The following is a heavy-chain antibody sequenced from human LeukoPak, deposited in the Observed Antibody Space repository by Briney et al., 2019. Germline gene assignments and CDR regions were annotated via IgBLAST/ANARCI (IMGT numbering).Heavy chain of an antibody. CDR3: ARSPWDPDAFDI. V-gene: IGHV3-21*01. Sequence: GGSLRLSCAASGFTFSSYSMNWVRQAPGKGLEWVSSISSSSSYIYYADSVKGRFTISRDNAKNSLYLQMNSLRAEDTAVYYCARSPWDPDAFDIWGQGTMVTVSS. J-gene: IGHJ3*02. CDR2: ISSSSSYI. D-gene: IGHD1-26*01. CDR1: GFTFSSYS.